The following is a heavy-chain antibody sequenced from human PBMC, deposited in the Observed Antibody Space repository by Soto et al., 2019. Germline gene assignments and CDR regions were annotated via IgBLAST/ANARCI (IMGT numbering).Heavy chain of an antibody. CDR3: ARVPGP. J-gene: IGHJ5*02. V-gene: IGHV4-30-2*01. CDR1: GGSISSGGYS. Sequence: SETLSLTCAVSGGSISSGGYSWSWIRQPPGKGLEWIGYIYHSGSTYYNPSLKSRVTISVDRSKNQFSLKLSSVTTADTAVYYCARVPGPWGQGTLVTGLL. CDR2: IYHSGST.